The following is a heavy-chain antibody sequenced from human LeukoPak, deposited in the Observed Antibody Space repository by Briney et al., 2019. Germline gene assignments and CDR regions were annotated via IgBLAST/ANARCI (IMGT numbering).Heavy chain of an antibody. D-gene: IGHD6-13*01. V-gene: IGHV3-21*01. CDR2: ISTSSSYK. Sequence: GGSLILSCSASGFTFNNYDMNWVRLAPGRGLEWVSSISTSSSYKYYADSLKGRFTVSRDNTKNSLYLHMNSLRGEDTAVYWCARFDSASGTGFDYWGQGTSVTVSS. J-gene: IGHJ4*02. CDR3: ARFDSASGTGFDY. CDR1: GFTFNNYD.